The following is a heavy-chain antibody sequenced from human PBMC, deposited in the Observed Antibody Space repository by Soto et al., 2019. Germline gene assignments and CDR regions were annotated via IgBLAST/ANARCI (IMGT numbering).Heavy chain of an antibody. J-gene: IGHJ5*02. D-gene: IGHD3-22*01. Sequence: ASVKVSCKVSGYTLTELSMHWVRQAPGKGLEWMGGFDPEDGETIYAQKFQGRVTMTEDTSTDTAYMELSSLRSEDTAVYYCATVAPPNRLTMMDENWFDPCGQGTLVTVSS. CDR1: GYTLTELS. V-gene: IGHV1-24*01. CDR2: FDPEDGET. CDR3: ATVAPPNRLTMMDENWFDP.